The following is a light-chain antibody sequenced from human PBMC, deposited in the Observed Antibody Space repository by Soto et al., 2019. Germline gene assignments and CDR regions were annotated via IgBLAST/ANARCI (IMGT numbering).Light chain of an antibody. CDR2: KAS. Sequence: DIQMTQSPSTLSGSVGDRVTITCRASQTISSWLAWYQQKPGKAPKLLIYKASTLKSGVPSRFSGSGSGTEFTLTISSLQPDDFATYYCQQYNSYSPTLGQGTKVDIK. J-gene: IGKJ1*01. CDR1: QTISSW. CDR3: QQYNSYSPT. V-gene: IGKV1-5*03.